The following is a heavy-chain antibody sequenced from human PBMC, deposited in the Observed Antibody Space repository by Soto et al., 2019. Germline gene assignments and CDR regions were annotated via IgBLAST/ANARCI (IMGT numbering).Heavy chain of an antibody. CDR3: ARDPGWAAAGNWFDP. Sequence: SETLSLTCTVSGGSISSSSYYWGWIRQPPGKGLEWIGYIYYSGSTNYNPSLKSRVTISVDTSKNQFSLKLSSVTAADTAVYYCARDPGWAAAGNWFDPWGQGTLVT. J-gene: IGHJ5*02. D-gene: IGHD6-13*01. CDR1: GGSISSSSYY. V-gene: IGHV4-39*07. CDR2: IYYSGST.